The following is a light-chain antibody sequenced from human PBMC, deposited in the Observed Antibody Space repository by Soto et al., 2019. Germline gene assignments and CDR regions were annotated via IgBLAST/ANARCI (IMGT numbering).Light chain of an antibody. Sequence: DIQMTQSPSTLSASVGDRVTITCRASQSISSWLAWYQQKPGKAPKLLIYKASSLESGVPLRFSGSGSGTEFTLTISSLQPDGFAAYYCQQYNSYSVTFGGGTKVEIK. CDR2: KAS. V-gene: IGKV1-5*03. CDR1: QSISSW. J-gene: IGKJ4*01. CDR3: QQYNSYSVT.